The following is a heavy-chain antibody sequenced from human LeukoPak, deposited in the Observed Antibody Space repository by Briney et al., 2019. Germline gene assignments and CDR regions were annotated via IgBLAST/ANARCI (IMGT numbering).Heavy chain of an antibody. CDR1: GYTFTSYG. V-gene: IGHV1-18*01. Sequence: GASVKVSCKASGYTFTSYGISWVRQAPGQGLEWMGWISAYNGNTNYAQKLQGRVTMTTDTSTSTAYMELRSLRSDDTAVYYCARDRYCSSTSCSSSSSPVDNWGQGTLVTVSS. CDR2: ISAYNGNT. CDR3: ARDRYCSSTSCSSSSSPVDN. J-gene: IGHJ4*02. D-gene: IGHD2-2*01.